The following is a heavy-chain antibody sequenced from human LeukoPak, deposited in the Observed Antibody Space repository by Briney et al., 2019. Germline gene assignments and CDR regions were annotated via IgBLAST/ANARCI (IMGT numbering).Heavy chain of an antibody. Sequence: PGGSLRLSCAASGFTFSSYSMNWVRQAPGKGLEWVSYISSRSGTTYYADSVKGRFTISRDNAKNSLYLQMNSLRIEDTAVYYCAREVSGYFSGWDAFDIWGQGTMVTVSS. CDR2: ISSRSGTT. CDR3: AREVSGYFSGWDAFDI. J-gene: IGHJ3*02. CDR1: GFTFSSYS. D-gene: IGHD6-19*01. V-gene: IGHV3-48*04.